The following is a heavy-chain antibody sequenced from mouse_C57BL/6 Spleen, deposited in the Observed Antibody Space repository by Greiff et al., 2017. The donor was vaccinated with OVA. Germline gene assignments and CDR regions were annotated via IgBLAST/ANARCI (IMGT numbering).Heavy chain of an antibody. CDR2: ISDGGSYT. V-gene: IGHV5-4*01. CDR1: GFTFSSYA. D-gene: IGHD1-1*02. Sequence: EVKLVESGGGLVKPGGSLKLSCAASGFTFSSYAMSWVRQTPEKRLEWVATISDGGSYTYYPDNVKGRFTISRDNAKNNLYLQMSHLKSEDTAMYYCARDQGGYYFDYWGKGTTLTVSS. CDR3: ARDQGGYYFDY. J-gene: IGHJ2*01.